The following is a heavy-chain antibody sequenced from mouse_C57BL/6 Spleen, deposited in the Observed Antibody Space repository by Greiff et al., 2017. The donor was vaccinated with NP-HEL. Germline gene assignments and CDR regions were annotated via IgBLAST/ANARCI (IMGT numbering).Heavy chain of an antibody. CDR1: GYTFTSYT. CDR2: INPSSGYT. V-gene: IGHV1-4*01. D-gene: IGHD2-4*01. CDR3: ARADYAWFAY. J-gene: IGHJ3*01. Sequence: VMLVESGAELARPGASVKMSCKASGYTFTSYTMHWVKQRPGQGLEWIGYINPSSGYTKYNQKFKDKATLTADKSSSTAYMQLSSLTSEDSAVYYCARADYAWFAYWGQGTLVTVSA.